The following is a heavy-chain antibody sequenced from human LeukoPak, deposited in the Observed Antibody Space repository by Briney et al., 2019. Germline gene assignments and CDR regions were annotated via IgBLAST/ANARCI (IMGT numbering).Heavy chain of an antibody. V-gene: IGHV4-59*01. CDR2: IYYSGST. D-gene: IGHD3-22*01. CDR1: GGSISNYY. J-gene: IGHJ4*02. Sequence: PSETLSLTCTVSGGSISNYYWSWIRQPPGKGLEWIGYIYYSGSTNYNPSLKSRVTISVDTSKNQFSLKLSSVTAADTAMYYCARGCYSARSGYVNCFDYWGQGILVTVSS. CDR3: ARGCYSARSGYVNCFDY.